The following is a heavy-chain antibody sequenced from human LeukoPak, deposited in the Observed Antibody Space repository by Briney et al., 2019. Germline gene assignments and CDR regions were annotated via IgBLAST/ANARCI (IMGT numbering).Heavy chain of an antibody. Sequence: SETLSLTCTVSGGSISSYYWSWIRQPPGKGLEWIGYVHHSGRTDYNPSLKSRVTISVDTSKNQVSLTLSSVTAADTAVYSCARSSGSYDYYYYMDVWGKGTKVTVSS. CDR3: ARSSGSYDYYYYMDV. D-gene: IGHD3-22*01. CDR2: VHHSGRT. CDR1: GGSISSYY. V-gene: IGHV4-59*01. J-gene: IGHJ6*03.